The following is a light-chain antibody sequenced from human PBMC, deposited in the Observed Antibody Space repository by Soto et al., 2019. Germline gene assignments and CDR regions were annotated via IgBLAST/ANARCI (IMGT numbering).Light chain of an antibody. CDR3: QQYDKLPPYT. CDR2: DAS. CDR1: QDISNY. J-gene: IGKJ2*01. V-gene: IGKV1-33*01. Sequence: DIQMTQSPSSLSASVGDRVTITCQASQDISNYLNWYQQKPGKAPKLLIYDASNLETGVPSRFSGSGSGTAFTFTISSLQPEDIATYYCQQYDKLPPYTFGQGTKLEIK.